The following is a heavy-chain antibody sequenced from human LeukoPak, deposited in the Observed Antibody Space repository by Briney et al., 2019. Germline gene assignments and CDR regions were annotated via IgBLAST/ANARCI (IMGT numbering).Heavy chain of an antibody. Sequence: ASVKVSCKASGYTFTSYGISWVRQAPGQGLEWMGWISAYNGNTNYAQKLQGRVTMTTDTSTSTAYMELRSLRSDDTAVYYCARPKQALGVTTGHYWYFDLWGRGTLVTVSS. CDR3: ARPKQALGVTTGHYWYFDL. CDR1: GYTFTSYG. D-gene: IGHD2-21*02. V-gene: IGHV1-18*01. CDR2: ISAYNGNT. J-gene: IGHJ2*01.